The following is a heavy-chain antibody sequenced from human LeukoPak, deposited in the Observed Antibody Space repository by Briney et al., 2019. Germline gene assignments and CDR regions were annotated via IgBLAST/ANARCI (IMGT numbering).Heavy chain of an antibody. CDR2: INHEGST. CDR3: ARGSSAAWERAAY. CDR1: GASFSGDH. V-gene: IGHV4-34*01. J-gene: IGHJ4*02. Sequence: TLSLTCTVYGASFSGDHWSWIHQPPGKGLEWIGEINHEGSTNSNPSLRSRVTISLDTSNNHFSLRLPSVTAADTAVYYCARGSSAAWERAAYWGQGTLVTVSS. D-gene: IGHD1-1*01.